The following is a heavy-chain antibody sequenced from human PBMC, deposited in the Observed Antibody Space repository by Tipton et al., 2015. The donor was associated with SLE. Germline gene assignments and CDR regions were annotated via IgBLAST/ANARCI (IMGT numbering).Heavy chain of an antibody. J-gene: IGHJ4*02. CDR3: VRAYQGMD. V-gene: IGHV4-59*11. D-gene: IGHD2-2*01. CDR1: GGSISSHY. Sequence: TLSLTCTVSGGSISSHYWSWLRQPPGKGLEWIGYIHYSGNTDYNPSLKSRVTISADTSKSQFSLTLNFVTAADTAVYYCVRAYQGMDWGQGTLVTVSS. CDR2: IHYSGNT.